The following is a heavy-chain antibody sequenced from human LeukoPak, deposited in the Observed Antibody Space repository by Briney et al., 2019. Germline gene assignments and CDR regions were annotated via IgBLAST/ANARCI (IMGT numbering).Heavy chain of an antibody. V-gene: IGHV4-39*01. D-gene: IGHD5-24*01. CDR3: ARTGWLQPFDY. CDR2: IYYSGST. Sequence: PSETLSLTCTVSGGSISSSSYYWGWIRQPPGKGLEWIGSIYYSGSTYYNPSLKSRVTISVDTSKNQFSLKLSSVTAADTAVYYRARTGWLQPFDYWGQGTLVTVSS. CDR1: GGSISSSSYY. J-gene: IGHJ4*02.